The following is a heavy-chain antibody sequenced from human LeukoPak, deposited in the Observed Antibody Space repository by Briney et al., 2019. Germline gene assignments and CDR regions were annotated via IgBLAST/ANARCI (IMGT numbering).Heavy chain of an antibody. CDR2: TYTSGRA. CDR1: GGSISSNY. D-gene: IGHD5-24*01. CDR3: ARNWNGYDYNFGDAFDI. Sequence: SETLSLTCTVSGGSISSNYWSWIRQPAGKGLEWIGRTYTSGRANYNPSLKSRVTMSVDTSKNQSSLKLSSVTAADTAVYYCARNWNGYDYNFGDAFDIWGQGTMVTVSS. V-gene: IGHV4-4*07. J-gene: IGHJ3*02.